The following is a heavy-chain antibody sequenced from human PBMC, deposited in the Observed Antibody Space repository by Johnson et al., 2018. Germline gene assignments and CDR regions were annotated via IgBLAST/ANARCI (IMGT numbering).Heavy chain of an antibody. D-gene: IGHD6-13*01. Sequence: VQLVESGGGLAQPGRSLRLSCSVSGFTFGDYAMNWLRQAPGKGLEWVGFIRSKTYGGTTEYAASVRDRFTISRDDSKSIAYLPMNSLQTEGTAIYFCSRVTDSWSTIYYYDRGLEVWGQGTTVTVSS. CDR3: SRVTDSWSTIYYYDRGLEV. CDR1: GFTFGDYA. V-gene: IGHV3-49*03. CDR2: IRSKTYGGTT. J-gene: IGHJ6*02.